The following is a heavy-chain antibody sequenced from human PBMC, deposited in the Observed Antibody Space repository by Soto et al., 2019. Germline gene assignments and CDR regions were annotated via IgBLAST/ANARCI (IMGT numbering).Heavy chain of an antibody. Sequence: SVKVSCKASGGTFSSYAISWVRQAPGQGLEWMGGIIPIFGTANYAQKFQGRVTITADESTSTAYMELSSLRSEDTAVYYCAREVPQFALGMDVWGQGTTVTVSS. CDR1: GGTFSSYA. CDR3: AREVPQFALGMDV. V-gene: IGHV1-69*13. J-gene: IGHJ6*02. CDR2: IIPIFGTA. D-gene: IGHD3-10*01.